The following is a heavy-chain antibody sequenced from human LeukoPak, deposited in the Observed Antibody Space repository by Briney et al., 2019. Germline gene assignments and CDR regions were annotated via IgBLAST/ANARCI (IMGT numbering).Heavy chain of an antibody. Sequence: GGSLRLSCAASGFTFSSYSMNWVRQAPGKGLEWVSSISSSSNYIYYADSVKGRVTISRDNAKNSLYLQMNSLRAEDTAVYYCASITMVRGVIDYWGQGTLVTVSS. V-gene: IGHV3-21*01. CDR3: ASITMVRGVIDY. CDR2: ISSSSNYI. J-gene: IGHJ4*02. CDR1: GFTFSSYS. D-gene: IGHD3-10*01.